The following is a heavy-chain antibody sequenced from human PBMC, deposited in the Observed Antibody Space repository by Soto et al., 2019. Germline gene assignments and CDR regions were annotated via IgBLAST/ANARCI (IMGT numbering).Heavy chain of an antibody. CDR3: ARDQVSGQYQLLKNPAEHGPDY. D-gene: IGHD2-2*01. CDR1: GYTFTSYG. V-gene: IGHV1-18*01. J-gene: IGHJ4*02. Sequence: QVQLVQSGAEVKKPGASVKVSCKASGYTFTSYGISWVRQAPGQGLEWMGWISAYNGNTNYAQKLQGRVTMTTDTATSTAYMELRSLRSDDTAVYYCARDQVSGQYQLLKNPAEHGPDYWGQGTLVTVSS. CDR2: ISAYNGNT.